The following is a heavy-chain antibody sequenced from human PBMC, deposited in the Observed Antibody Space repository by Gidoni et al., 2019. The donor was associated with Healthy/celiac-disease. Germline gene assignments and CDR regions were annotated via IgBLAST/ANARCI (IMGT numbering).Heavy chain of an antibody. CDR3: ARDWEYYYDSSGYDYGMDV. Sequence: EVQLVESGGGLVQPGGSLRLSCAASGFTFSSYSMNWVRQAPGKGLEWVSYISSSSSTIYYADSVKGRFTISRDNAKNSLYLQMNSLRAEDTAVYYCARDWEYYYDSSGYDYGMDVWGQGTTVTVSS. CDR1: GFTFSSYS. D-gene: IGHD3-22*01. CDR2: ISSSSSTI. V-gene: IGHV3-48*01. J-gene: IGHJ6*02.